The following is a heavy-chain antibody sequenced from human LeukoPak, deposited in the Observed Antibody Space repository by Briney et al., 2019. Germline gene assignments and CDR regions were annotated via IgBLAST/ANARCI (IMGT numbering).Heavy chain of an antibody. Sequence: SETLSLTCTVSGGSISTSSYSWGWIRQPPGKGLEWIGTIYYTGSTNYNPSLKSRVTISVDTSKNQFSLKLNSVTAADTAVYYCARVPVNIWENWFDPWGQGTLVTVSS. CDR2: IYYTGST. CDR1: GGSISTSSYS. CDR3: ARVPVNIWENWFDP. V-gene: IGHV4-39*07. D-gene: IGHD1-26*01. J-gene: IGHJ5*02.